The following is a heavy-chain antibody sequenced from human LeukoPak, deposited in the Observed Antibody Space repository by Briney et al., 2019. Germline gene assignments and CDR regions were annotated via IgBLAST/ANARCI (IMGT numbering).Heavy chain of an antibody. CDR2: IKSGGSST. Sequence: GGSLRLSCAASGFTFSSYWIHWVRQAPGKGLVWVSRIKSGGSSTSYADSVKGRFTISRDNAKNSLYLQMNSLRAEDMALYYCAKDIDSDYYYMDVWGKGTTVTVSS. CDR3: AKDIDSDYYYMDV. CDR1: GFTFSSYW. J-gene: IGHJ6*03. D-gene: IGHD1-26*01. V-gene: IGHV3-74*01.